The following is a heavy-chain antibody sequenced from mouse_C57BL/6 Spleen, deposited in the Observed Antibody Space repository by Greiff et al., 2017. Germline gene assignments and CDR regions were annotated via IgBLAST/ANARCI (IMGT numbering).Heavy chain of an antibody. D-gene: IGHD2-1*01. Sequence: VQLQQPGAELVRPGSSVKLSCKASGYTFTSYWMDWVKQRPGQGLEWIGNIYPSDSETHYNQKFKDKATLTVDKSPSTAYMQLSSLTSEDSAVYYCARDGNYHWYFDVWGTGTTVTVSS. V-gene: IGHV1-61*01. J-gene: IGHJ1*03. CDR3: ARDGNYHWYFDV. CDR2: IYPSDSET. CDR1: GYTFTSYW.